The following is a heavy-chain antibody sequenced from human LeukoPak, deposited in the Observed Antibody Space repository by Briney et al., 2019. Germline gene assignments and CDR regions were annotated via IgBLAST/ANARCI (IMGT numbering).Heavy chain of an antibody. CDR3: AKGAYDYIEIAYFDY. J-gene: IGHJ4*02. CDR2: IIGSSGST. Sequence: GGSLRLSCVASGFSFNNYAMNWVRQAPGRGLEWVSLIIGSSGSTFYADSVKGRFTISRDKSKNTLYLQMNSLRAEDTAVYYCAKGAYDYIEIAYFDYWGQGSLVTVSS. V-gene: IGHV3-23*01. D-gene: IGHD5-12*01. CDR1: GFSFNNYA.